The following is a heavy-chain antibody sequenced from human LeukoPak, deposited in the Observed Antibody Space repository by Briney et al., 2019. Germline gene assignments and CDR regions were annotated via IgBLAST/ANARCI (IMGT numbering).Heavy chain of an antibody. J-gene: IGHJ4*02. V-gene: IGHV3-7*03. D-gene: IGHD3-22*01. Sequence: GGSLRLSCAASGFTFSSYWMSWVRQAPGKGLEWVANIKQDGSEKYYVDSVKGRFTISRDNAKNSLYLQMNSLRAEDTAVYYCARDPYYYDSGGYSPWGQGTLVTVSS. CDR3: ARDPYYYDSGGYSP. CDR2: IKQDGSEK. CDR1: GFTFSSYW.